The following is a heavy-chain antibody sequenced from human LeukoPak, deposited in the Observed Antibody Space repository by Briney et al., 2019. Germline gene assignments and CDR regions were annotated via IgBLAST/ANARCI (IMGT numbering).Heavy chain of an antibody. CDR1: GFTFDDYA. V-gene: IGHV3-9*01. CDR2: ISWNSGSI. Sequence: GGSLRLSCAASGFTFDDYAMHWVRQAPGKGLEWVSGISWNSGSIGYADSVKGRFTISRDNAKNSLYLQMNSLRAEDTALYYCAKDIGDDRDYDSSGYCFDYWGQGTLVTVSS. J-gene: IGHJ4*02. CDR3: AKDIGDDRDYDSSGYCFDY. D-gene: IGHD3-22*01.